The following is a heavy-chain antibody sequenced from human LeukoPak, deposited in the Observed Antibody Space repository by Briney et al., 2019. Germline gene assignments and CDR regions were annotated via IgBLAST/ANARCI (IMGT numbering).Heavy chain of an antibody. J-gene: IGHJ4*02. V-gene: IGHV4-39*01. Sequence: SETLSLTCTVSGGSISSSYYYWGWIRQPPGKGLEWIASTYYSGSSYYNTSLKSRVTISVDTSKDQVSLKLSSVTAADTAVYYCARQGSSIRRPFDYWGQGTLVTVSS. CDR3: ARQGSSIRRPFDY. CDR2: TYYSGSS. CDR1: GGSISSSYYY. D-gene: IGHD6-13*01.